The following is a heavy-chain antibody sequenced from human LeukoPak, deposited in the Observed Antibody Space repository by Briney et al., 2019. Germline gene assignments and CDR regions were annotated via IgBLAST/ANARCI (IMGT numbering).Heavy chain of an antibody. D-gene: IGHD3-9*01. J-gene: IGHJ3*02. Sequence: GGSLRLSCAVSGLTFSSYWMSWVRQAPGKGLEWVANIKQDGSEKYYVDSVKGRFTISRDNAKNSLYLQMNSLRVEDTAVYYCAKEYYFDWLNTENDAFDIWGQGTMVTVSS. CDR3: AKEYYFDWLNTENDAFDI. CDR1: GLTFSSYW. V-gene: IGHV3-7*01. CDR2: IKQDGSEK.